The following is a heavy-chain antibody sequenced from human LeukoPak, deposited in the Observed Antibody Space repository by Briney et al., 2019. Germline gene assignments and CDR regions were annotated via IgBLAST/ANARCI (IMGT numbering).Heavy chain of an antibody. V-gene: IGHV4-59*01. D-gene: IGHD6-13*01. CDR1: GGSISTYY. CDR2: IHYSGST. Sequence: PSETLSLTCTVSGGSISTYYWSWIRQPPGKGLEWIGYIHYSGSTNYNSSLKSRVTISVDTSKNQFSLKVTSVTAADTAVYYCARGEASAGRWDYYYYYGMDVWGQGTTVTVSS. J-gene: IGHJ6*02. CDR3: ARGEASAGRWDYYYYYGMDV.